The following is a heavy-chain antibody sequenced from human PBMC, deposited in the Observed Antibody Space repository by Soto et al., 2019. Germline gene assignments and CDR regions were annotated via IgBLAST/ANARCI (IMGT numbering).Heavy chain of an antibody. CDR2: ISDNGGTT. Sequence: SLRLSCAASEFTFSNYAMSWVRQAPGKGLEWVSSISDNGGTTYYADSVKGRFTISRDNSKNTLYLQMNSLRAEDTAVYYCAKAPFYGAVYNWFDPWGQGTLVTVSS. V-gene: IGHV3-23*01. J-gene: IGHJ5*02. D-gene: IGHD4-17*01. CDR3: AKAPFYGAVYNWFDP. CDR1: EFTFSNYA.